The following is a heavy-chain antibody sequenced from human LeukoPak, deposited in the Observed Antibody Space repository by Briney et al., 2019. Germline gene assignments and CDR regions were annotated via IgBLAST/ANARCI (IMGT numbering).Heavy chain of an antibody. J-gene: IGHJ5*01. CDR2: IYPGDSDT. Sequence: GESLKISCKGSGYSFTSYWIGWVRQMPGKGLEWMGIIYPGDSDTRYSPSFQGQVTISADKSISTAYLQWSSLKASDTAMYYCARHYAHYDFWSGYYSPAFDSWGQGTLVTVSS. V-gene: IGHV5-51*01. CDR1: GYSFTSYW. D-gene: IGHD3-3*01. CDR3: ARHYAHYDFWSGYYSPAFDS.